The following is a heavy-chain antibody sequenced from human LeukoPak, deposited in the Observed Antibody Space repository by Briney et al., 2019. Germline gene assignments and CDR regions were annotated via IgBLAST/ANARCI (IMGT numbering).Heavy chain of an antibody. CDR1: GFTFRNYW. D-gene: IGHD5-18*01. J-gene: IGHJ4*02. CDR2: IHTDGSST. CDR3: ARGGSGSSYGEFNY. Sequence: GGSLRLSCAASGFTFRNYWMHWIRHAPGKGLVWVSRIHTDGSSTNYADSVKGRFTISRDNAKNTLYLQMNSLSAEDTGVYYRARGGSGSSYGEFNYWGQGTLVTVSS. V-gene: IGHV3-74*01.